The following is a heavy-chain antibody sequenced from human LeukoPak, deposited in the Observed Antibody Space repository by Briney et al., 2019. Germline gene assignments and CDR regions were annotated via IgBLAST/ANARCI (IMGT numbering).Heavy chain of an antibody. CDR2: ISSSSSYI. J-gene: IGHJ6*04. D-gene: IGHD3-9*01. CDR1: GLTFSSYS. CDR3: ARSGRYFALGV. Sequence: PGGSLRLSCAASGLTFSSYSMNWVRQAPGKGLEWVTSISSSSSYIYYADSVKGRFTISRDNAKNSLYLQMNSLRAEDSAVYYCARSGRYFALGVWGNGTTVTVSS. V-gene: IGHV3-21*01.